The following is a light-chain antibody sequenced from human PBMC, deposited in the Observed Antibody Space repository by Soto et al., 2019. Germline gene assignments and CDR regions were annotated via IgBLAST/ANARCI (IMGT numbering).Light chain of an antibody. CDR2: KAS. CDR1: QSISSW. V-gene: IGKV1-5*03. J-gene: IGKJ1*01. CDR3: QHYNSYSEA. Sequence: DIQMTQSPSTLSASVGDRVIITCLASQSISSWLAWYQQKPGKAPKLLIYKASTLKSGVPSRFSGSGSGTEFTLTISSLQPDDFATYYCQHYNSYSEAFGQGTKGDIK.